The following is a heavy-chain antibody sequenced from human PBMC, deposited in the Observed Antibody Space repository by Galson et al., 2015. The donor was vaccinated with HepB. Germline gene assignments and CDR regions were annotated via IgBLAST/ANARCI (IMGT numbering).Heavy chain of an antibody. Sequence: SVKVSCKASGGTFSSYAISWVRQAPGQGLEWMGGIIPIFGTANYAQKFQGRVTITADESTSTAYMELSSLRSEDTAVYYCARGRYRKGTAGTWEYFDYWGQGTLVTVSS. V-gene: IGHV1-69*13. D-gene: IGHD1-1*01. CDR3: ARGRYRKGTAGTWEYFDY. CDR1: GGTFSSYA. J-gene: IGHJ4*02. CDR2: IIPIFGTA.